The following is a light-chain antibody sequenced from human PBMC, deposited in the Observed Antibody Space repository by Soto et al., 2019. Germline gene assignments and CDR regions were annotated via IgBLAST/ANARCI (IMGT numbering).Light chain of an antibody. CDR3: QQSYDTPWT. V-gene: IGKV1-39*01. J-gene: IGKJ1*01. CDR1: QTISTY. Sequence: DIPMTQSPSSLSASVGDGVTITCRASQTISTYLNWYQQKPGKAPKLLIYAASSLQSGVPSRFSGSGSGTDFTLTVSNLQPEDFASYYCQQSYDTPWTFGQGTKVEIK. CDR2: AAS.